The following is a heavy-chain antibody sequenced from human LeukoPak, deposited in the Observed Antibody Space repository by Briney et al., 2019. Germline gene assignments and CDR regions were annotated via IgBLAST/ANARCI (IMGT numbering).Heavy chain of an antibody. Sequence: GGSLRLSCAASGNYWIHWVRQAPGKGLVWVSHINGDGSWTTYADSVKGRFTISKDNAKNTVYPQMNNLRAEDTAVYYCVSFYETYWGRGTLVTVSS. J-gene: IGHJ4*02. D-gene: IGHD2-2*01. CDR1: GNYW. CDR3: VSFYETY. V-gene: IGHV3-74*01. CDR2: INGDGSWT.